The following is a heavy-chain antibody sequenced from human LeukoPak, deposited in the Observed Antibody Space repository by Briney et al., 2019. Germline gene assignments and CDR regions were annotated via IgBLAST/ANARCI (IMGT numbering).Heavy chain of an antibody. CDR3: ARDRKSSSWYEGYYYYMDV. CDR2: IYYSGST. J-gene: IGHJ6*03. V-gene: IGHV4-59*01. D-gene: IGHD6-13*01. Sequence: SETLSLTCTVSGGSISSYYWSWIRQPPGKGLEWIGYIYYSGSTNYNPSLKSRVTISVDTSKNQFSLKLSSVTAADTAVYYCARDRKSSSWYEGYYYYMDVWGKGTTVTISS. CDR1: GGSISSYY.